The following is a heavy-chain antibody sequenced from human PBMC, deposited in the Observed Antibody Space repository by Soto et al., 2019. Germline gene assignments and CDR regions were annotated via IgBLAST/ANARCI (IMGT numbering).Heavy chain of an antibody. CDR1: GDSVSSNSAA. V-gene: IGHV6-1*01. CDR2: TYYRSKWYN. D-gene: IGHD6-19*01. Sequence: SQTLSLTCAISGDSVSSNSAAWNWIRQSPSRGLEWLGRTYYRSKWYNDYAVSVKSRITINPDTSKNQFSLQLNSVTPEDTAVYYCAGESRTAVEAYIWFEPWGQGTLVTVSS. CDR3: AGESRTAVEAYIWFEP. J-gene: IGHJ5*02.